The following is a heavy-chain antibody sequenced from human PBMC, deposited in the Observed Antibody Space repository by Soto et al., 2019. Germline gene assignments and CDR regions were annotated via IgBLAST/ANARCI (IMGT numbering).Heavy chain of an antibody. CDR3: ATKKGYCSGGSCYSDDYYYGMDV. V-gene: IGHV4-34*01. CDR2: INHSGST. D-gene: IGHD2-15*01. CDR1: GGSFSGYY. J-gene: IGHJ6*02. Sequence: SETLSLTCAVYGGSFSGYYWSWVRQPPGKGLEWIGEINHSGSTNYNPSLKSRVTISVDTSKNQFSLKLSSVTAADTAVYYCATKKGYCSGGSCYSDDYYYGMDVWGQGTTVTVSS.